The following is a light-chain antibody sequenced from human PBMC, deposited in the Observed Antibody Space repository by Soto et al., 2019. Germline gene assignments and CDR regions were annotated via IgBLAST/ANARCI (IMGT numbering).Light chain of an antibody. CDR1: QSVSST. CDR2: GAS. J-gene: IGKJ1*01. CDR3: QQYNNWPGT. V-gene: IGKV3-15*01. Sequence: EIVMTQSPATLSVSRGERATLSCRASQSVSSTSAWYPPKPGQAPRPHIYGASTRAAGTPARFRGSGSGTAFTLTISSLQSEDFAVYYCQQYNNWPGTFGQGTKVEIK.